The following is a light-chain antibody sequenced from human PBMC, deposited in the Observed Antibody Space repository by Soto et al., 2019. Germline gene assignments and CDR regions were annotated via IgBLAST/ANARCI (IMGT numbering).Light chain of an antibody. CDR1: SSDVGGYNY. V-gene: IGLV2-14*01. CDR3: SSYTSSGTLD. J-gene: IGLJ1*01. Sequence: QSVLTQPASVSGSPGQSITISCTGTSSDVGGYNYVSWYQQHPGKAPKLVIYDVSNRPSGVSNRFSGSKSGNTASLTISGLQAEDEADYYCSSYTSSGTLDFGTGTKVTVL. CDR2: DVS.